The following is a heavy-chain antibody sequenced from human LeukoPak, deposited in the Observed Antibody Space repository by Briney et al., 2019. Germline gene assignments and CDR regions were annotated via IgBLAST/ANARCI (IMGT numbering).Heavy chain of an antibody. V-gene: IGHV4-34*01. CDR1: GGSFSCYY. J-gene: IGHJ6*03. Sequence: SETLSLTCAVYGGSFSCYYWSWIRQPPGKGLEWIGEINHSGSTNYNPSLKSRVTISVDTSKNQFSLKLSSVTAADTAVYYCARGNPTVVRRILTYYYYYMDVWGKGTTVTVSS. CDR3: ARGNPTVVRRILTYYYYYMDV. CDR2: INHSGST. D-gene: IGHD4-23*01.